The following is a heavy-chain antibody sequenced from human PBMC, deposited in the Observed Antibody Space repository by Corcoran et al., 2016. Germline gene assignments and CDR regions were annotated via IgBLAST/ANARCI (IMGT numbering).Heavy chain of an antibody. D-gene: IGHD2-2*01. CDR1: GFTFSSYS. V-gene: IGHV3-48*04. Sequence: EVQLVESGGGLVQPGGSLRLSCAASGFTFSSYSMNWVRQAPGKGLEWVSYISSSSSTIYYADSVKGRFTISRDNAKNSLYLQMNSLRAEYTAVYYCARIPKGYCSSTSCPYSPYYYYYYGMDVWGQGTTVTVSS. CDR3: ARIPKGYCSSTSCPYSPYYYYYYGMDV. CDR2: ISSSSSTI. J-gene: IGHJ6*02.